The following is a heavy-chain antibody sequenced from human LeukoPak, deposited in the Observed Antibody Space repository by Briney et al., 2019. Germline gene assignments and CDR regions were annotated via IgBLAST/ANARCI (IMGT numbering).Heavy chain of an antibody. V-gene: IGHV3-7*01. J-gene: IGHJ4*02. CDR3: ARSPNYKGYFDY. D-gene: IGHD3-10*01. Sequence: GGSLRLSCAASGFTFSNYWMSWVRQAPGKGLEWVANIKQDRSEKYYVDSVMGRFTISRDNAKNSLYLQMNSLRAEDTAVYYCARSPNYKGYFDYWGQGTLVTVSS. CDR2: IKQDRSEK. CDR1: GFTFSNYW.